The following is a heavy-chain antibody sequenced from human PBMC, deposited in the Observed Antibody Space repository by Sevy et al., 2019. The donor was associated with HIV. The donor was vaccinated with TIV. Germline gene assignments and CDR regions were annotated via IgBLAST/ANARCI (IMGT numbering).Heavy chain of an antibody. D-gene: IGHD3-10*01. CDR2: ISSRGSTI. CDR3: AREGSLRYFDL. J-gene: IGHJ2*01. Sequence: GGSLRLSCAASGFTYSDYYMSWIRQAPGRGLEWISYISSRGSTIYYADSVKGRFTISRDNAKNSLFLQMTSLRAEDTAVYYCAREGSLRYFDLWGLGTLVTVSS. V-gene: IGHV3-11*01. CDR1: GFTYSDYY.